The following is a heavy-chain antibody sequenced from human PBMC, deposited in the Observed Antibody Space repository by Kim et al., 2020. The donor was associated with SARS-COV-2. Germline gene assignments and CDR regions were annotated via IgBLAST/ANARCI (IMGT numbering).Heavy chain of an antibody. V-gene: IGHV4-30-2*01. CDR1: GGSISSGGYS. CDR3: ARDRCSGGSCPLYFDY. J-gene: IGHJ4*02. D-gene: IGHD2-15*01. Sequence: SETLSLTCAVSGGSISSGGYSWSWIRQPPGKGLEWIGYIYHSGSTYYNPSLKSRVTISVDRSKNQFSLKLSSVTAADTAVYYCARDRCSGGSCPLYFDYWGQGTLVTVSS. CDR2: IYHSGST.